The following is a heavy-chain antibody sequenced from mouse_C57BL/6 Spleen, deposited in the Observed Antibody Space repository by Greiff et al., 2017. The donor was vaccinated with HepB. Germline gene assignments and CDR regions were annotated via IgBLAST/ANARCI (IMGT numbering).Heavy chain of an antibody. Sequence: EVQRVESGGGLVQPKGSLKLSCAASGFSFNTYAMNWVRQAPGKGLEWVARIRSKSNNYATYYADSVKDRFTISRDDSESMLYLQMNNLKTEDTAMYYCVRTPGPYAMDYWGQGTSVTVSS. CDR3: VRTPGPYAMDY. CDR2: IRSKSNNYAT. J-gene: IGHJ4*01. V-gene: IGHV10-1*01. CDR1: GFSFNTYA.